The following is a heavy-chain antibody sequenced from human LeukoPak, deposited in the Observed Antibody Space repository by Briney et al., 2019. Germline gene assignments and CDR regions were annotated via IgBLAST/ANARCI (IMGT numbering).Heavy chain of an antibody. D-gene: IGHD5-18*01. Sequence: GASVKVSCKVSGYTLTEISLHWVRQAPGKGLEWMGGFDREDGETMYAQKFQGRATMTEDTSTDTAFMELSSLRSEDAAVYYCATVGYSYGAFDYWGQGTLVTVSS. CDR1: GYTLTEIS. CDR2: FDREDGET. J-gene: IGHJ4*02. V-gene: IGHV1-24*01. CDR3: ATVGYSYGAFDY.